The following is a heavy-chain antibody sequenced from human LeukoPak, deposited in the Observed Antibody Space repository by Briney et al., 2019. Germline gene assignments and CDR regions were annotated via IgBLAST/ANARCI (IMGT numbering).Heavy chain of an antibody. J-gene: IGHJ4*02. CDR2: IYHSGST. V-gene: IGHV4-38-2*02. CDR1: GYSISSGYY. D-gene: IGHD3-22*01. CDR3: AREADYYDSSGFDY. Sequence: SETLSLTCTVSGYSISSGYYWGWIRPPPGKGLEWIGSIYHSGSTNYNPSLKSRVTISVDTSKNQFSLKLSSVTAADTAVYYCAREADYYDSSGFDYWGQGTLVTVSS.